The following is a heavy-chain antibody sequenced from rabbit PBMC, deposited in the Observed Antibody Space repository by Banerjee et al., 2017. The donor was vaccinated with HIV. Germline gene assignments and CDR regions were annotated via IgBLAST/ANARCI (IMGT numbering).Heavy chain of an antibody. V-gene: IGHV1S40*01. J-gene: IGHJ4*01. D-gene: IGHD4-1*01. Sequence: QSLEESGGGLVKPGASLTLTCTASGFSFNNKYVMCWVRQAPGKGLEWIACIGAGSSGTTYYASWAKGRFTISKTSSTTVTLQMTSLTAADTATYFCARGVSTSGRGYGLWGQGTLVTVS. CDR1: GFSFNNKYV. CDR2: IGAGSSGTT. CDR3: ARGVSTSGRGYGL.